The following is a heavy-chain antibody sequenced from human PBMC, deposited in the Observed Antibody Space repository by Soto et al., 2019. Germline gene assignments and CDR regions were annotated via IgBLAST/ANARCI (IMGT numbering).Heavy chain of an antibody. CDR3: ATGEGTFDY. Sequence: GGSLRLSCVASGFTFDSHGMHWVRQAPGKGLEWVAIIRGDASKTYYADSAKGRFTISRDNSKNTAYLELNSVRADDTAVYYCATGEGTFDYWGQGALVTV. J-gene: IGHJ4*02. CDR1: GFTFDSHG. CDR2: IRGDASKT. V-gene: IGHV3-30*02.